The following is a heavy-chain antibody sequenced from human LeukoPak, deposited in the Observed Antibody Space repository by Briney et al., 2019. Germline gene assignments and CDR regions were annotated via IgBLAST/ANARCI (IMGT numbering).Heavy chain of an antibody. CDR2: IWYDGSNK. CDR1: GFTFSSYG. Sequence: GGSLRLSYAASGFTFSSYGMHWVRQAPGKGLEWVAVIWYDGSNKYYADSVKGRFTISRDNSKNTLYLQMNSLRAEDTAVYYCAVYYYGSGSYADWGQGTLVTVSS. J-gene: IGHJ4*02. CDR3: AVYYYGSGSYAD. V-gene: IGHV3-33*01. D-gene: IGHD3-10*01.